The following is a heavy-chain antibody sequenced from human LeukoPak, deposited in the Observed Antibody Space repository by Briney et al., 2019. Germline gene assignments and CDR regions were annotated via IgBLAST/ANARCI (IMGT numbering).Heavy chain of an antibody. J-gene: IGHJ6*03. V-gene: IGHV4-39*07. CDR2: IYYSGST. CDR3: ARTTEGGYTYGYFYYYYMDV. Sequence: SETLSLTCTVSGGSISSSSYYWGWIRQPPGKGLEWIGTIYYSGSTYYNPSLKSRVTISVDTSKNQFSLKLSSVTAADTAVYYCARTTEGGYTYGYFYYYYMDVWGKGTTVTISS. D-gene: IGHD5-18*01. CDR1: GGSISSSSYY.